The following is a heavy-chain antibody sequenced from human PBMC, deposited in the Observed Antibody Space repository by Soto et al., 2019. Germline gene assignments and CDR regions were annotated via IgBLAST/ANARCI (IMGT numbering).Heavy chain of an antibody. Sequence: SETLSLTCAVSGGSIGGVGYSWSWIRQPPGGGLEWIGYMYHSGTFLKSPSLKTRVTMSLDMSKNQFSLTLNSMTAADTAVYYCARAQFYSGSGNYNNLMFDAWGQGIQVTVSS. D-gene: IGHD3-10*01. J-gene: IGHJ5*02. V-gene: IGHV4-30-2*01. CDR1: GGSIGGVGYS. CDR3: ARAQFYSGSGNYNNLMFDA. CDR2: MYHSGTF.